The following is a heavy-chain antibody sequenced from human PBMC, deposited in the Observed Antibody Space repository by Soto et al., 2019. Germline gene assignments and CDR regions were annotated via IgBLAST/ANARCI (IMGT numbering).Heavy chain of an antibody. D-gene: IGHD5-18*01. CDR1: GFTFSSYA. CDR2: ISYDGSNK. J-gene: IGHJ6*02. Sequence: GGSLRLSCAASGFTFSSYAMHWVRQAPGKGLEWVAVISYDGSNKYYADSVKGRFTISRDNSKNTLYLQMNSLRAEDTAVYYCARGRGIQLWDYGMDVWGQGTTVTV. CDR3: ARGRGIQLWDYGMDV. V-gene: IGHV3-30-3*01.